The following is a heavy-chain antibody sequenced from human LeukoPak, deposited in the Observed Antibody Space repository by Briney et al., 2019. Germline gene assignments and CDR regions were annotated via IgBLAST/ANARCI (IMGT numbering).Heavy chain of an antibody. CDR1: GGSFSGYY. CDR2: INHSGST. CDR3: ASLRERSYYARGFDY. V-gene: IGHV4-34*01. Sequence: PSETLSLTCAVYGGSFSGYYWSWIRQPPGKGLEWIGEINHSGSTTYNPSLKSRVTISVDTSKNQFSLKLRSVTAADTAVYHCASLRERSYYARGFDYWGRGTLVTVSS. D-gene: IGHD1-26*01. J-gene: IGHJ4*02.